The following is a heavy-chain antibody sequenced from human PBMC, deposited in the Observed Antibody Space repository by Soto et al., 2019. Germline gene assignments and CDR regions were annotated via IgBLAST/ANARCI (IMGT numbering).Heavy chain of an antibody. Sequence: PGGSLKLSCASSGFTVKSNHLGWFRQAPGKGLDWVSVTYSGGTSYYADSVKGRFTISRDTSKNTEYLQMNSLRVEDTAVYYCARWRTDGFVPWGQGALVTVSS. D-gene: IGHD1-1*01. CDR1: GFTVKSNH. CDR3: ARWRTDGFVP. V-gene: IGHV3-66*01. J-gene: IGHJ5*02. CDR2: TYSGGTS.